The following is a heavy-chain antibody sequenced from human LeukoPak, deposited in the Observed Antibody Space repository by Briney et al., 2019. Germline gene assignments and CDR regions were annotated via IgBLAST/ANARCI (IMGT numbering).Heavy chain of an antibody. CDR2: IYYSGST. Sequence: PSETLSLTCTVSGGSISSSSYYWSWIRQPPGKGLEWIGYIYYSGSTNYNPSLKSRVTISVDTSKNQFSLKLSSVTAADTAVYYCATHSSGWWAFDYWGQGTLVTVSS. J-gene: IGHJ4*02. D-gene: IGHD6-19*01. CDR3: ATHSSGWWAFDY. CDR1: GGSISSSSYY. V-gene: IGHV4-61*01.